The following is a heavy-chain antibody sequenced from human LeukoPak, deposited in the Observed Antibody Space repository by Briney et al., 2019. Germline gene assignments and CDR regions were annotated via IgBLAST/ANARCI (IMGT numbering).Heavy chain of an antibody. CDR2: IYPGDSDT. CDR1: GYXFTRHW. J-gene: IGHJ4*02. D-gene: IGHD6-19*01. CDR3: ARQSSGWYVGDY. V-gene: IGHV5-51*01. Sequence: GESLKISCKVSGYXFTRHWIGWVRQMPGKGLEWMGIIYPGDSDTRYSPSFQGQVTISADKSVSTAYLQWSSLKASDTAMYYCARQSSGWYVGDYWGQGTLVTVSS.